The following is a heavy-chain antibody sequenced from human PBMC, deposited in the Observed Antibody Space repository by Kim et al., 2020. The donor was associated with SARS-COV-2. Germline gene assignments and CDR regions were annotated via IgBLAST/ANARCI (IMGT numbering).Heavy chain of an antibody. J-gene: IGHJ3*02. D-gene: IGHD3-3*02. V-gene: IGHV3-73*01. CDR2: IRSKADSYAT. CDR1: GCSFSDSA. CDR3: SLVPGTTLAFLDAYD. Sequence: GWSLRLSCSASGCSFSDSAMHWVRQASGKGLDCVGRIRSKADSYATTYAASVKGRFTIARDDSQNAAYLQMNILKTEYTAVYYCSLVPGTTLAFLDAYD.